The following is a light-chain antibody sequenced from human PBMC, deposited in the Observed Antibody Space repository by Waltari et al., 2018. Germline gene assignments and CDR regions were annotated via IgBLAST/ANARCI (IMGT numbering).Light chain of an antibody. CDR2: AAS. CDR3: QQYGSSVMYT. V-gene: IGKV3-20*01. J-gene: IGKJ2*01. Sequence: EVVLTQSPGPLSLSPGERATLSCRASQLLSRSRLAWYQQKVGQAPRLLIYAASYRATGIPDRFSGGGSGTDFSLIITRVEPEDVALYYCQQYGSSVMYTFGQGTKLEI. CDR1: QLLSRSR.